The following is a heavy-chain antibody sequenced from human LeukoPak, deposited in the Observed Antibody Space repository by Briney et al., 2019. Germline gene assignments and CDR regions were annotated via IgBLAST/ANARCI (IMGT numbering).Heavy chain of an antibody. J-gene: IGHJ3*02. CDR3: ARLIPSRSYEVDAFDI. CDR1: GGSISSYY. D-gene: IGHD1-26*01. Sequence: SETLSLTCTVSGGSISSYYWSWLRQPPGKGLEWIGYIYYSGSTNYNPSLKSRVTISVDTSKNQFSLKLSSVTAADTAVYYCARLIPSRSYEVDAFDIWGQGTMVTVSS. CDR2: IYYSGST. V-gene: IGHV4-59*08.